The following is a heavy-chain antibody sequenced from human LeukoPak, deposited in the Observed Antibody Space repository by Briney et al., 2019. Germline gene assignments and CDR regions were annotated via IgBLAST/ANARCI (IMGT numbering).Heavy chain of an antibody. CDR2: IYSAGCT. J-gene: IGHJ6*02. CDR1: GFTVSSNY. Sequence: QPGASLKLSCAASGFTVSSNYMTWVRQAPGKGLEGVSLIYSAGCTYYTDSVKGRFTISRHSSKNPLYLQMNSLRGEDTAVYYCARFLGRITISGVVPYGMDVWGQGTTVTVSS. CDR3: ARFLGRITISGVVPYGMDV. V-gene: IGHV3-53*04. D-gene: IGHD3-3*01.